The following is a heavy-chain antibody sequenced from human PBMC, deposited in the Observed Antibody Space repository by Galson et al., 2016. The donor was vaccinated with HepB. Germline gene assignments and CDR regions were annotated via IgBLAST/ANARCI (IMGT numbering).Heavy chain of an antibody. V-gene: IGHV3-33*01. J-gene: IGHJ3*01. CDR2: IWHDGSSE. D-gene: IGHD1-7*01. CDR1: GFAFSQYV. Sequence: SLRLSCAASGFAFSQYVMHWVRQAPGKGLEWVAVIWHDGSSEYYGDSVKGRFTISRDNFKNTLYLQMNSLTDGDTAVYSCARGGPTGTYDGPDGFDVWGQGTMVTVSS. CDR3: ARGGPTGTYDGPDGFDV.